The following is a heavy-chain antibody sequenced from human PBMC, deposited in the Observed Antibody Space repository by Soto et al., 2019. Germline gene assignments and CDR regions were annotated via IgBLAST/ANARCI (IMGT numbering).Heavy chain of an antibody. J-gene: IGHJ3*02. V-gene: IGHV3-23*01. Sequence: EVQLLESGGGLVQPGGSLRLSCAASGFTFSSYAMSWVRQAPGKGLEWVSAISGSGGSTYYADSVKGRFTISRDNSKNALYLQMNSLRAEDTAVYYCAKGAVLGRAKYNAFDIWGQGTMVTVSS. CDR1: GFTFSSYA. CDR3: AKGAVLGRAKYNAFDI. CDR2: ISGSGGST. D-gene: IGHD3-10*01.